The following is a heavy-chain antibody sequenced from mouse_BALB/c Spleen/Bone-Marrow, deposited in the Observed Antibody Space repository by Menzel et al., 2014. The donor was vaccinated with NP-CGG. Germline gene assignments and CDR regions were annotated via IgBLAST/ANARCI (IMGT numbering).Heavy chain of an antibody. CDR1: GFTFSSYT. CDR3: ARQSYEGFAY. CDR2: ISNGGGST. D-gene: IGHD2-3*01. Sequence: EVMLVESGGNLVQPGGSLKLSCAASGFTFSSYTMSWVRQTPGKRLEWVAYISNGGGSTYYPDTVKGRFTISRDNATNTLYLQMSSLKSEDTAMYYCARQSYEGFAYWGQGTLVTVSA. J-gene: IGHJ3*01. V-gene: IGHV5-12-2*01.